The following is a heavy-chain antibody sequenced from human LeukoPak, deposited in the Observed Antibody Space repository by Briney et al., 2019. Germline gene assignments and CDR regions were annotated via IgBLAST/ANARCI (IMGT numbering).Heavy chain of an antibody. Sequence: GGSLRLSCAASGFTFSSYWMSWVRQAPGKGLEWVANIKQDGSEKYYVDSVKGRFTISRDNAKNSLYLQMNSLRAEDTAVYYCAKLQGLLLTGEGYAFDIWGQGTMVTVSS. CDR3: AKLQGLLLTGEGYAFDI. CDR1: GFTFSSYW. V-gene: IGHV3-7*03. D-gene: IGHD3-22*01. CDR2: IKQDGSEK. J-gene: IGHJ3*02.